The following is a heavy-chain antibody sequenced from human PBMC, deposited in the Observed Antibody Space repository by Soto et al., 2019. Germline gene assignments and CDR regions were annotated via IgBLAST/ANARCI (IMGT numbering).Heavy chain of an antibody. V-gene: IGHV4-34*01. Sequence: SETLSLTCAVYGGSFSGYYWSWIRQPPGKGLEWIGEINHSGSTNYNPSLKSRVTISVDTPKNQFSLKLSSVTAADTAVYYCERGPTRYSYYYGMDVWGQGTTVTVSS. J-gene: IGHJ6*02. CDR1: GGSFSGYY. CDR3: ERGPTRYSYYYGMDV. CDR2: INHSGST.